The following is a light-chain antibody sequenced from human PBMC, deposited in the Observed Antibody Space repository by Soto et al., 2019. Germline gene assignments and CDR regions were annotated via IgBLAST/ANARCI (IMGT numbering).Light chain of an antibody. Sequence: QLVLTQSPSASASLGASVNLTCTLSSGHTSYAIAWHQQQPEKGPRYLMKLNSDGRHSRGDGIPDRFSGASSGTERHLTIASLQSEDEADYYCQTWGTAIHDVVFGGGTKLTVL. CDR1: SGHTSYA. CDR2: LNSDGRH. CDR3: QTWGTAIHDVV. V-gene: IGLV4-69*01. J-gene: IGLJ2*01.